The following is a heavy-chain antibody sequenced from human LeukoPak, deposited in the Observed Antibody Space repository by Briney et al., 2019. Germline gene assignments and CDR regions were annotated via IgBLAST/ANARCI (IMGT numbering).Heavy chain of an antibody. J-gene: IGHJ5*02. D-gene: IGHD3-10*01. V-gene: IGHV1-2*02. CDR1: GYTFTGYY. CDR3: ARVISNGDWFDP. CDR2: INPNSGGT. Sequence: ASVKVSCKAPGYTFTGYYMHWVRQAPGQGLEWMGWINPNSGGTNYAQKFQGRVTMTRDTSISTAYMELSRLRSDDTAVYYCARVISNGDWFDPWGQGTLVTVSS.